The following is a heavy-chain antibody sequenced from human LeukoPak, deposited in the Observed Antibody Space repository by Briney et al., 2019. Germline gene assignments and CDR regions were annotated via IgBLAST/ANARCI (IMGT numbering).Heavy chain of an antibody. CDR3: ARGYNNYGYVFDI. CDR2: ISSSSIYI. D-gene: IGHD4-11*01. V-gene: IGHV3-21*01. Sequence: GGSLRLSCAASGFTFSSHSMNWVRQAPGKGLEWVSSISSSSIYIYYADSVKGRFTISRDNAKNSRYLQMNSLRAEDTAVYYCARGYNNYGYVFDIWGQGTVVTVSS. J-gene: IGHJ3*02. CDR1: GFTFSSHS.